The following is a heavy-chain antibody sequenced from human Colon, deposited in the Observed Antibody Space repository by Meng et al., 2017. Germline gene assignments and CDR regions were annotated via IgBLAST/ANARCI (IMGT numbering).Heavy chain of an antibody. D-gene: IGHD5-24*01. CDR2: IYYGGST. Sequence: GSLRLSCSVSGGSISIDNYYWLWIRQPPGKGLEYIGSIYYGGSTYYSPSLKSRVTMSVDTSKDQFSLKLSSVTAADTAVYVCARGGSDGRLDYWGQGTLVTVSS. CDR1: GGSISIDNYY. J-gene: IGHJ4*02. CDR3: ARGGSDGRLDY. V-gene: IGHV4-39*07.